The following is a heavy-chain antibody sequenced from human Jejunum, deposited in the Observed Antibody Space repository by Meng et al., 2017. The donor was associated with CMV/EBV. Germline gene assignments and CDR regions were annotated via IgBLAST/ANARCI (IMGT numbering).Heavy chain of an antibody. V-gene: IGHV3-7*01. Sequence: LKISCEASGFSFSNYWMDWVRQTPGKGLEWVANIKQDGGEKYYVDSVEGRFTISRDNAKNSLYLQMNSLRAEDTAVYYCMRSLDYWGQGTLVTVSS. CDR2: IKQDGGEK. J-gene: IGHJ4*02. CDR3: MRSLDY. CDR1: GFSFSNYW.